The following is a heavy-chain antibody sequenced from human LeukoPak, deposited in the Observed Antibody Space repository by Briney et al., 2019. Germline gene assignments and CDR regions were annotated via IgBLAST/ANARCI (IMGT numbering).Heavy chain of an antibody. CDR2: IIPIFGTA. V-gene: IGHV1-69*13. CDR3: ARAPNCGGDCDY. D-gene: IGHD2-21*01. CDR1: GGTFSSYA. Sequence: SEKVSCKASGGTFSSYAISWVRQAPGQGLEWMGGIIPIFGTANYAQKFQGRVTITADESTSTAYMELSSLRSEDTAVYYCARAPNCGGDCDYWGQGTLVTVSS. J-gene: IGHJ4*02.